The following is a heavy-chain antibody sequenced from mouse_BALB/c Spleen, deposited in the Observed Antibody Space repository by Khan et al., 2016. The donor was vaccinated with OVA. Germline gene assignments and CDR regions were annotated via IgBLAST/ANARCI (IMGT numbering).Heavy chain of an antibody. J-gene: IGHJ2*01. CDR2: IWAGGST. Sequence: VQLQESGPGLVAPSQSLSITCTVSGFSLTTYGVHWVRQPPGKGLEWLGVIWAGGSTNYNSALMSRLSISKDNSKSQVFLKMNSLQTDDTAMYYCASYGNYDDYSDYWGQGTTLTVSS. D-gene: IGHD2-1*01. V-gene: IGHV2-9*02. CDR3: ASYGNYDDYSDY. CDR1: GFSLTTYG.